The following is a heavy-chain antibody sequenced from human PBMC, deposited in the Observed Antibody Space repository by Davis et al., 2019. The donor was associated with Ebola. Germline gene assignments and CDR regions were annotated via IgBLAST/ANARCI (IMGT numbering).Heavy chain of an antibody. Sequence: GESLKISCAASGFTFSSYGMHWVRQAPGKGLEWVAVISYDGSNKYYADSAKGRFTISRDNSKNTLYLQMNSLRAEDTAIYYCARGLYGIDYWGQGTLVTVSS. D-gene: IGHD4-17*01. CDR3: ARGLYGIDY. CDR2: ISYDGSNK. CDR1: GFTFSSYG. V-gene: IGHV3-30*03. J-gene: IGHJ4*02.